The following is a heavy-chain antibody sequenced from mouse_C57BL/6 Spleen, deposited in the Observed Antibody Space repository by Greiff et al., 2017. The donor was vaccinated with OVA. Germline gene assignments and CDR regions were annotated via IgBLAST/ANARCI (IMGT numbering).Heavy chain of an antibody. V-gene: IGHV1-59*01. J-gene: IGHJ3*01. CDR1: GYTFTSYW. CDR3: ARLEAGGYY. D-gene: IGHD2-2*01. Sequence: QVQLQQPGAELVRPGPSVKLSCKASGYTFTSYWMHWVKQRPGQGLEWIGVIDPYASYTNYNQKFKGKATLTVDTSSSTAYMQLSSLTSEDSAVYYCARLEAGGYYGGQGTLVTVSA. CDR2: IDPYASYT.